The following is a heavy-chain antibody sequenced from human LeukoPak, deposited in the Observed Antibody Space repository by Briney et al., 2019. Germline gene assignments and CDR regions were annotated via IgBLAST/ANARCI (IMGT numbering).Heavy chain of an antibody. D-gene: IGHD6-19*01. CDR3: ARAYHDSGCLIDY. CDR2: IRGNGATT. J-gene: IGHJ4*02. CDR1: VITFSSHA. Sequence: GGSLRLSCAASVITFSSHAMTWVRQAPGKGLEWVAAIRGNGATTDYADSVKGRFTISRDNSRSTLYLQMNSLRAEDTAVYYCARAYHDSGCLIDYWGQGTLVTVSS. V-gene: IGHV3-23*01.